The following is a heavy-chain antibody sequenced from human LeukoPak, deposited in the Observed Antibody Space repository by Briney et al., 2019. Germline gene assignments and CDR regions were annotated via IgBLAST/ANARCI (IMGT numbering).Heavy chain of an antibody. Sequence: GGSLRLSCAASGFTFSSCSMNWVRQAPGKGLEWVSSISSSSSYIYYADSVKGRFSISRDNAKNSLYLQMNSLRAEDTAVYYCARDFRDGSGSYRYWGQGTLVTVSS. CDR1: GFTFSSCS. V-gene: IGHV3-21*01. CDR2: ISSSSSYI. D-gene: IGHD3-10*01. CDR3: ARDFRDGSGSYRY. J-gene: IGHJ4*02.